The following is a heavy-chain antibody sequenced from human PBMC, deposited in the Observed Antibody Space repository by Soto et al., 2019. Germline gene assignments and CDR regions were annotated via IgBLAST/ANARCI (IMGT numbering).Heavy chain of an antibody. Sequence: QVPLVESGGGVVQPGRSLRLSCAASGFTFSSYAMHWVRQAPGKGLEWVAVISYDGSNKYYADSVKGRFTISRDNSKNTLYLQTNSLRAEDTAVYYCARTPRGQWELPYYYYGMDVWGQGTTVTVSS. V-gene: IGHV3-30-3*01. CDR1: GFTFSSYA. CDR3: ARTPRGQWELPYYYYGMDV. CDR2: ISYDGSNK. J-gene: IGHJ6*02. D-gene: IGHD1-26*01.